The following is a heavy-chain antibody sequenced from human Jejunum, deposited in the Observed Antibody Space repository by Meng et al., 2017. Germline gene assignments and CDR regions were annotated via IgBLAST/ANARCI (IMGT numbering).Heavy chain of an antibody. CDR2: ISSDGSKE. J-gene: IGHJ4*02. D-gene: IGHD2-8*02. V-gene: IGHV3-30*04. CDR1: GFTFNNLP. CDR3: ARDYGWLHNFEC. Sequence: VQLVGSGGGVVQRGRSLRLSYAATGFTFNNLPTHWVRQAPGKGLEWVAVISSDGSKEDHADSVKGRFTISRDNSKNTLYLQMNTLRTEDTAVYFCARDYGWLHNFECWGQGTLVTVSS.